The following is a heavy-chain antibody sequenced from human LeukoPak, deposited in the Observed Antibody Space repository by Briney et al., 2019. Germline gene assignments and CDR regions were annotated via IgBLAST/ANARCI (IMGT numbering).Heavy chain of an antibody. J-gene: IGHJ4*02. V-gene: IGHV4-4*02. CDR1: GGSIDITNY. D-gene: IGHD2/OR15-2a*01. CDR3: TRENRPFCPFAY. CDR2: ISHSGTT. Sequence: SETLSLTCGVSGGSIDITNYWSWVRQAPGKGLEWIGEISHSGTTNYNPSLRSRVTMCLDRANNQFSLSLTSVPAADSAVYYCTRENRPFCPFAYWGQGVLVTVSS.